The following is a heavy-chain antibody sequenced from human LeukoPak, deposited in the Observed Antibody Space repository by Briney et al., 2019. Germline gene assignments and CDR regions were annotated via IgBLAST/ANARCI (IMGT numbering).Heavy chain of an antibody. CDR3: ARGPAKGYYYDSSGQGYFDY. V-gene: IGHV1-2*02. Sequence: ASVRVSFKASGYTFTGYYMHWVRQAPGQGLEWMGGINPNSGGTNYAQKLQGRVTMTRDTSISTAYMELSRLRSDDTAVYYCARGPAKGYYYDSSGQGYFDYWGQGTLVTVSS. D-gene: IGHD3-22*01. CDR2: INPNSGGT. J-gene: IGHJ4*02. CDR1: GYTFTGYY.